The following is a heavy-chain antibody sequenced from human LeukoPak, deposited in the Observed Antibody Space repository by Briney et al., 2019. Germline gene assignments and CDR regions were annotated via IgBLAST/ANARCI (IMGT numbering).Heavy chain of an antibody. V-gene: IGHV1-24*01. Sequence: ASVKVSCKASGYSLTELSMHWVRQAPGKGLEWMGGFDPEDGETIYAQKFQGRVTMTEDTSTDTANMELSSLRSEDTAVYYCAARGSASYYARYFDYWGQGTLVTVSS. J-gene: IGHJ4*02. CDR1: GYSLTELS. D-gene: IGHD1-26*01. CDR2: FDPEDGET. CDR3: AARGSASYYARYFDY.